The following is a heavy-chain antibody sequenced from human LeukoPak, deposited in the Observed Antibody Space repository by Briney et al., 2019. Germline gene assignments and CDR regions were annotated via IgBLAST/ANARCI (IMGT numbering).Heavy chain of an antibody. J-gene: IGHJ4*02. Sequence: SETLSLTCAVSGGSISSGGYSWSWIRQPPWKGLEWIGYIYHSGSNYYNPSLKSRVTISVDRSKNQFSLKLSSVTAADTAVYYCARAGQPAYYDSSGYYENLYYFDYWGQGTLVTVSS. V-gene: IGHV4-30-2*01. CDR3: ARAGQPAYYDSSGYYENLYYFDY. CDR1: GGSISSGGYS. D-gene: IGHD3-22*01. CDR2: IYHSGSN.